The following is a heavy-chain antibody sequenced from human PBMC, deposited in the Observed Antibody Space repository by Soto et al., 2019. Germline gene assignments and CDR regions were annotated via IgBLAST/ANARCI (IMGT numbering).Heavy chain of an antibody. CDR1: GFTFSSYG. CDR3: AKDGGYCTNGVCYPSRAVAGSDY. D-gene: IGHD2-8*01. Sequence: GGSLRLSCAASGFTFSSYGMHWVRQAPGKGLEWVAVISYDGSNKYYADSVKGRFTISRDNSKNTLYLQMNSLRAEDTAVYYCAKDGGYCTNGVCYPSRAVAGSDYWGQGTLVTVSS. V-gene: IGHV3-30*18. CDR2: ISYDGSNK. J-gene: IGHJ4*02.